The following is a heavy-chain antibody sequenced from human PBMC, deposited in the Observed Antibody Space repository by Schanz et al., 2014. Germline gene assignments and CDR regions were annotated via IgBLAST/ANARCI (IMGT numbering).Heavy chain of an antibody. Sequence: QVQLVESGGRLVKPGGSLRLSCAASGLTFSDYFMSWIRQAPGKGLEWVAVIWFDGNNKFYADSVKGRFTISRDNSKNTLYLQMSSLRDEDTALYYCAKDMHKDYGGKPQAFDIWGQGTMVTVSS. CDR3: AKDMHKDYGGKPQAFDI. J-gene: IGHJ3*02. D-gene: IGHD4-17*01. CDR2: IWFDGNNK. V-gene: IGHV3-33*06. CDR1: GLTFSDYF.